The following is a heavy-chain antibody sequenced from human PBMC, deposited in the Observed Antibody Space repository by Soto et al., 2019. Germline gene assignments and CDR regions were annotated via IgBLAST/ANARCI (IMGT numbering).Heavy chain of an antibody. CDR2: ISGSGGST. V-gene: IGHV3-23*01. CDR3: AKGGYPTDESGFDP. CDR1: GFTFSSYA. Sequence: GGSLRLSCAASGFTFSSYAMSWVRKAPGKGLEWVSAISGSGGSTYYADSVKGRFTISRDNSKNTLYLQMNSLRAEDTAVYYCAKGGYPTDESGFDPWGQGTLVTVSS. D-gene: IGHD5-18*01. J-gene: IGHJ5*02.